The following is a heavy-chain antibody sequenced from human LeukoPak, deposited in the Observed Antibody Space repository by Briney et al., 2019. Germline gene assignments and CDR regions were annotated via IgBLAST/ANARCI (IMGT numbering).Heavy chain of an antibody. J-gene: IGHJ3*02. CDR1: GFPFSSNY. D-gene: IGHD3-3*02. CDR3: AREISRTGAFDI. Sequence: GGSLSLSCAASGFPFSSNYMSWVRQAPGKGLEWVSVIYSGGSTYYADSVKGRFTISRDNSKNTLYLQMNSLRAEDTAVYYCAREISRTGAFDIWGQGTMVTVSS. V-gene: IGHV3-53*05. CDR2: IYSGGST.